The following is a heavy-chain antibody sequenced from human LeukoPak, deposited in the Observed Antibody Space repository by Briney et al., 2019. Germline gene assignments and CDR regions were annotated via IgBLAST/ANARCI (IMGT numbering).Heavy chain of an antibody. V-gene: IGHV3-74*01. D-gene: IGHD1-14*01. Sequence: GGSLRLSCAASGFTFSNYWIHWVRQAPGKGLVWVSRIYTDGSSTNYADSVKGRFTISRDNAKNTLYLQMNSLRGEDTAVYYCARGASNRFDYWGQGTLVTVSS. CDR3: ARGASNRFDY. CDR2: IYTDGSST. J-gene: IGHJ4*02. CDR1: GFTFSNYW.